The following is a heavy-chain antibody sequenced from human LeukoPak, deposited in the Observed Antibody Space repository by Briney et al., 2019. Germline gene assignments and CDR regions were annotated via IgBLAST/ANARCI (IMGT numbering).Heavy chain of an antibody. CDR3: AKGSGSGTRNWFDP. J-gene: IGHJ5*02. CDR1: GFTFSSYA. CDR2: ISGSGGNT. D-gene: IGHD3-10*01. Sequence: PGGSLRLSCAASGFTFSSYAMSWVRQAPGKGLEWVSAISGSGGNTYYADSVKGRFTISRDNSKNTLHLQMNSLRAEDTAVYHCAKGSGSGTRNWFDPWGQGALVTVSS. V-gene: IGHV3-23*01.